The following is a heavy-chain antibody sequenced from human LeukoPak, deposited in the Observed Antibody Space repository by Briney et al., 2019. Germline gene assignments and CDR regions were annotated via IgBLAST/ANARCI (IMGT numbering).Heavy chain of an antibody. Sequence: SETLSLTCTVSGVSITTSSLYYWGWVRQPPGKGLEWIGYIYYSGTTYYNPSLNSRVALSVDTSKNQFSLKVNSVTAADTAVYYCARGGGSGYYFDYWGQGTLVTVSS. J-gene: IGHJ4*02. CDR3: ARGGGSGYYFDY. CDR1: GVSITTSSLYY. CDR2: IYYSGTT. D-gene: IGHD2-15*01. V-gene: IGHV4-31*03.